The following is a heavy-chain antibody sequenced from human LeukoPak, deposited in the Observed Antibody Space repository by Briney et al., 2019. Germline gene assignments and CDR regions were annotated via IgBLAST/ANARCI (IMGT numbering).Heavy chain of an antibody. Sequence: GGSLRLSCAASGFTFSSYAMHWVRQAPGKGLEWVAVIPYDGSNKYYADSVKGRFTISRDNSKNTLYLQMNSLRAEDTAVYYCARDVSLYSGYVNYYYMDVWGKGTTVTVSS. CDR1: GFTFSSYA. J-gene: IGHJ6*03. V-gene: IGHV3-30-3*01. CDR3: ARDVSLYSGYVNYYYMDV. CDR2: IPYDGSNK. D-gene: IGHD5-12*01.